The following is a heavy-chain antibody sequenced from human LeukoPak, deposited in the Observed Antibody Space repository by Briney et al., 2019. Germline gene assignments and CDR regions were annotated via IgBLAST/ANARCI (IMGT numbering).Heavy chain of an antibody. D-gene: IGHD4-23*01. CDR1: GGTFSSYA. Sequence: SAKVSCKASGGTFSSYAISWVRQAPGQGLEWMGRIIPIFGTANYAQKFQGRVTITTDESTSTAYMELSSLRSEDTAVYYCARGPIDGGNPQGYMDVWGKGTTVTVSS. V-gene: IGHV1-69*05. CDR3: ARGPIDGGNPQGYMDV. J-gene: IGHJ6*03. CDR2: IIPIFGTA.